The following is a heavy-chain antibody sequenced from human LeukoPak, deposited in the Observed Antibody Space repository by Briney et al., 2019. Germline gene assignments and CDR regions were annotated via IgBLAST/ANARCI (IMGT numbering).Heavy chain of an antibody. Sequence: GGSLRLSCAASGSTFSSYAMSWVRQAPGKGLEWVSATSGSGGSTYYADSVKGRFTISRDNSKNTLYLQMNSLRAEDTAVYYCAKDGPNNWNYEIRYWGQGTLVTVSS. CDR1: GSTFSSYA. D-gene: IGHD1-7*01. CDR2: TSGSGGST. J-gene: IGHJ4*02. V-gene: IGHV3-23*01. CDR3: AKDGPNNWNYEIRY.